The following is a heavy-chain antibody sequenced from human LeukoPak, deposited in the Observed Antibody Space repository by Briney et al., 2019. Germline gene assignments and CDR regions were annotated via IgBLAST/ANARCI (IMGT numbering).Heavy chain of an antibody. Sequence: PGGSLRLSCAASGFTLSSYAMHWVRQAPGKGLEWGAVISYDGSNKYYADSVKGRFTISRDNSRNTLYLQMNSLRAEDTAVYYCARDRSVQDDSSGYVGILDYWGQGTLVTVP. D-gene: IGHD3-22*01. CDR3: ARDRSVQDDSSGYVGILDY. V-gene: IGHV3-30-3*01. J-gene: IGHJ4*02. CDR2: ISYDGSNK. CDR1: GFTLSSYA.